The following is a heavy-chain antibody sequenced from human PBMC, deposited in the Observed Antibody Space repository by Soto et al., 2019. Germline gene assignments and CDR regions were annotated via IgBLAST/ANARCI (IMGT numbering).Heavy chain of an antibody. J-gene: IGHJ4*02. D-gene: IGHD3-10*01. V-gene: IGHV3-23*01. Sequence: VFLRRSCVVPGITFGSRAMNWVRQAPGEGLGWVSSITDSGGDTKYADSVRGRFSMSRDKSKNTIYRQMSGLRAEDSAVYYCAKGAKESYPGSRIFDFWGRGT. CDR2: ITDSGGDT. CDR3: AKGAKESYPGSRIFDF. CDR1: GITFGSRA.